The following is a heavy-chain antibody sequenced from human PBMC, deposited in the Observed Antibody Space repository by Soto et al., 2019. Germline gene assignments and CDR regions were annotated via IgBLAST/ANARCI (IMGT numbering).Heavy chain of an antibody. V-gene: IGHV2-5*02. D-gene: IGHD6-19*01. CDR3: AHIVVAGLGYYFDY. CDR1: GFSLSSTRMA. J-gene: IGHJ4*02. Sequence: QITLKESGPTLVKPTQTLTLTCTFSGFSLSSTRMAVGWIRQPPGKALEWLALIYWDDDKRYSPFLKSRPTITKETSKNQVVLTMSNMDPVDTARYYCAHIVVAGLGYYFDYWGQGTLVTVSS. CDR2: IYWDDDK.